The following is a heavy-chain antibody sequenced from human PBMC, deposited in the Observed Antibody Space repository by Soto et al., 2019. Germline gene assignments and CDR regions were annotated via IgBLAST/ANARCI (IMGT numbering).Heavy chain of an antibody. V-gene: IGHV1-46*02. D-gene: IGHD1-26*01. CDR1: GYNFNQYY. Sequence: QVQLVQSGPEVRKPGASVRLSCATSGYNFNQYYIQWVRQAPGQGLAWRGIINLRGGITESAHKFRGRFTVTVDTAKRTAYMEFSSLGSADTSVYFCARGPDASDVPRWDHWGQGTLITVSS. CDR2: INLRGGIT. J-gene: IGHJ4*02. CDR3: ARGPDASDVPRWDH.